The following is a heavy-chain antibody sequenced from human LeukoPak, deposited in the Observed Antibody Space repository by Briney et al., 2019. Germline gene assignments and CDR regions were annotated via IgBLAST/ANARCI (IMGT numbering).Heavy chain of an antibody. Sequence: GASVKVSCKASGYTFTSYGISWVRQAPGQGLEWMGWISAYNGNTNYAQRLQGRVTMTTDTSTSTAYMELRSLRSDDTAVYYCARCSGYSSSWTLYGMDVWGQGTTVTVSS. CDR2: ISAYNGNT. CDR3: ARCSGYSSSWTLYGMDV. J-gene: IGHJ6*02. D-gene: IGHD6-13*01. V-gene: IGHV1-18*01. CDR1: GYTFTSYG.